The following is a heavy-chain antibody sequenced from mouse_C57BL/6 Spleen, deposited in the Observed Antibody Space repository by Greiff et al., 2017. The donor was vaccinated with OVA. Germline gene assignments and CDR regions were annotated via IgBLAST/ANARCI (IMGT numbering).Heavy chain of an antibody. CDR1: GYTFTDYE. CDR3: TGYCYDGAWFAY. J-gene: IGHJ3*01. CDR2: IDPETGGT. V-gene: IGHV1-15*01. Sequence: QVQLQQSGAELVRPGASVTLSCKASGYTFTDYEMHWVKQTPVHGLEWIGAIDPETGGTAYNQKFKGTAILTADKSSSTAYMELRSLTSEDSAVYYCTGYCYDGAWFAYWGQGTLVTVSA. D-gene: IGHD2-12*01.